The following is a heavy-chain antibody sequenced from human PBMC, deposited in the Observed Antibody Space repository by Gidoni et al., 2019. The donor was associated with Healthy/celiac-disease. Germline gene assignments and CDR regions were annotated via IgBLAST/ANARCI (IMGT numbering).Heavy chain of an antibody. J-gene: IGHJ3*02. Sequence: EVQLVESGGGLVQPGGSLRLSCAASGFTFSSYWMSWVRQAPGKGLEWVANIKQDGSEKYYVDSVKGRFTISRDNAKNSLYLQMNSLRAEDTAVYYCARDLGDGSENDAFDIWGQGTMVTVSS. V-gene: IGHV3-7*01. CDR2: IKQDGSEK. CDR3: ARDLGDGSENDAFDI. CDR1: GFTFSSYW. D-gene: IGHD3-10*01.